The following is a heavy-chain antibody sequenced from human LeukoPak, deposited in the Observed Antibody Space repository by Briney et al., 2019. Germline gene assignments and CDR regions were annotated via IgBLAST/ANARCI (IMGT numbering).Heavy chain of an antibody. V-gene: IGHV3-7*01. J-gene: IGHJ4*02. CDR1: GFTFRNYV. CDR2: IKEDGSDK. CDR3: ARDVGYFRFDY. Sequence: QPGGSLRLSCAASGFTFRNYVIHWVRQAPGKGLEWVANIKEDGSDKYYVDSVKGRFTISRDNAKNSLYLQMNNLRAEDTAVYYCARDVGYFRFDYWGQGTLVTVSS. D-gene: IGHD5-18*01.